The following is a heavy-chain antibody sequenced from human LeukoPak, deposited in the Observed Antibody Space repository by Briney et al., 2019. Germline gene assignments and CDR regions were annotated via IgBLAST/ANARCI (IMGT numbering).Heavy chain of an antibody. V-gene: IGHV1-18*01. CDR3: ARDLGGWYRPDAFDM. CDR2: ISTYNGNT. J-gene: IGHJ3*02. D-gene: IGHD6-19*01. CDR1: GYSLNELS. Sequence: ASVKVSCKVSGYSLNELSMHWVRQAPGKGLEWMGWISTYNGNTNFAQKLQGRVTMTTDTSTRTAYMELRSLRSDDTAIYYCARDLGGWYRPDAFDMWGQGTMVTVSS.